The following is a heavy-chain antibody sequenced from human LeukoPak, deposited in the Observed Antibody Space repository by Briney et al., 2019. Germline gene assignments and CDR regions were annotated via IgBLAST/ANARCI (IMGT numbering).Heavy chain of an antibody. Sequence: GGSLRLSCAASGFTFSSYGMHWVRQAPGKGLEWVAFIRYDGSHKYYADSVKGRFTISRDNSKNTLYLQMISLTAEDTAVYYCAKDLSSSWPDYFDYWGQGTLVTVSS. CDR1: GFTFSSYG. V-gene: IGHV3-30*02. CDR3: AKDLSSSWPDYFDY. D-gene: IGHD6-13*01. CDR2: IRYDGSHK. J-gene: IGHJ4*02.